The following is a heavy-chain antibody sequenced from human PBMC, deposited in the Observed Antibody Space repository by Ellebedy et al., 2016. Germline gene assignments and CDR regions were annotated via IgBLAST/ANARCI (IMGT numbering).Heavy chain of an antibody. CDR1: GYSISSGYY. CDR2: VYHLGTT. V-gene: IGHV4-38-2*01. J-gene: IGHJ4*02. D-gene: IGHD2/OR15-2a*01. CDR3: ARHLLDRGDYIDY. Sequence: GSLRLSXGVSGYSISSGYYWGWIRQPPGKGLEWIGSVYHLGTTYYNPSLKSRVTLSVDTSKNQFSLKLNSVTAADTAVYYCARHLLDRGDYIDYWGQGTLVTVSS.